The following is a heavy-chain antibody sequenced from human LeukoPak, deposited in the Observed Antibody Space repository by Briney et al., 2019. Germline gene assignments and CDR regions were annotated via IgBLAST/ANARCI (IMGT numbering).Heavy chain of an antibody. CDR1: GFTFRNFG. CDR3: AKDLHSSGWNEYFQH. Sequence: GGSLRLSCAASGFTFRNFGMIWVRQVPGKGLEWVSTISGSGGSTYYADSVKGRFTISRDNSKNTLYLQMHSLRAEDTAVYYCAKDLHSSGWNEYFQHWGQGTLVTVSS. CDR2: ISGSGGST. J-gene: IGHJ1*01. D-gene: IGHD6-19*01. V-gene: IGHV3-23*01.